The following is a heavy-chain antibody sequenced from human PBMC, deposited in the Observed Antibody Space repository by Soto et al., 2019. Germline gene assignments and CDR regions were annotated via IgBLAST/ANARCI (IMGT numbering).Heavy chain of an antibody. V-gene: IGHV4-31*03. J-gene: IGHJ5*02. CDR3: ARWGGKYYYDSSGYSDWFDP. CDR1: GGSISSGGYY. CDR2: IYYSGST. Sequence: SETLSLTCTVSGGSISSGGYYWSWIRQHPGKGLEWIGYIYYSGSTYYNPSLKSRVTISVDTSKNQFSLKLSSVTAADTAVYYCARWGGKYYYDSSGYSDWFDPWGQGALVTVYS. D-gene: IGHD3-22*01.